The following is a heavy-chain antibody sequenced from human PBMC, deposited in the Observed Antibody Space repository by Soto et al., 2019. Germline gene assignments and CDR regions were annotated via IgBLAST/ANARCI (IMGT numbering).Heavy chain of an antibody. V-gene: IGHV3-23*01. J-gene: IGHJ4*02. CDR3: AKDRTVPARNLDY. D-gene: IGHD6-6*01. CDR2: ISTSIDAT. Sequence: PGGSLRLSCAASGFAFSNYAIHCVRQAPGKGLEWVSSISTSIDATYYADSVKGRFTISRDDSKNTLYLQMNSLRAEDSAVYYCAKDRTVPARNLDYWGQGTQVTVSS. CDR1: GFAFSNYA.